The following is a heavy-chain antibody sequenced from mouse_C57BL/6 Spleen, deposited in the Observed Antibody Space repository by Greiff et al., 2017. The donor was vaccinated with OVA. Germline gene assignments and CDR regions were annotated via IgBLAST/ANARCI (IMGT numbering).Heavy chain of an antibody. J-gene: IGHJ3*01. CDR3: AIGNWVGRAWFAY. D-gene: IGHD4-1*01. V-gene: IGHV1-74*01. CDR1: GYTFTSYW. CDR2: IHPSDSDT. Sequence: QVQLKQPGAELVKPGASVKVSCKASGYTFTSYWMHWVKQRPGQGLEWIGRIHPSDSDTTYNQKFKGKATLTVDKTCITAYMQLSSVTSEDSSVYYCAIGNWVGRAWFAYWGQGTLVTVSA.